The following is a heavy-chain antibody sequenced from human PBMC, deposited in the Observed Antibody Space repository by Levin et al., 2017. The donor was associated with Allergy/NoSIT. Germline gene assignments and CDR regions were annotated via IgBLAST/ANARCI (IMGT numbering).Heavy chain of an antibody. Sequence: TGGSLRLSCAASGFTFSSYAMHWVRQAPGKGLEWVAVISYDGSNKYYADSVKGRFTISRDNSKNTLYLQMNSLRAEDTAVYYCAREYGRGSSDAFDIWGQGTMVTVSS. CDR2: ISYDGSNK. D-gene: IGHD3-16*01. CDR3: AREYGRGSSDAFDI. V-gene: IGHV3-30-3*01. CDR1: GFTFSSYA. J-gene: IGHJ3*02.